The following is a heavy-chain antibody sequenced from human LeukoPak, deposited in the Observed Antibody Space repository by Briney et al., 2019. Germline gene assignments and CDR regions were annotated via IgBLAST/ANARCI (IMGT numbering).Heavy chain of an antibody. CDR1: GGSISSSSYC. D-gene: IGHD3-22*01. J-gene: IGHJ4*02. CDR2: ICYSGST. CDR3: ARSDSSGYSFGY. V-gene: IGHV4-39*01. Sequence: SETLSLTCTVSGGSISSSSYCWGWIRQPPGKGLEWIGSICYSGSTFYNPSLKSRVTLSVDTSKNQLSLKLSSVTAADTAVYYCARSDSSGYSFGYWGQGTLVTVSS.